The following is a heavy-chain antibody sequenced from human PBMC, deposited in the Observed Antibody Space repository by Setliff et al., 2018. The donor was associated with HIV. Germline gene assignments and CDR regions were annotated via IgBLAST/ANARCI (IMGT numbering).Heavy chain of an antibody. CDR3: AQLGMVDDFDY. CDR1: GGSFNGYS. CDR2: INHSGST. D-gene: IGHD1-1*01. Sequence: SETLSLTCAVYGGSFNGYSWTWIRQPPGKGLEWIGGINHSGSTNYNPSLKSRVTISVDTSKSQFSLRMRSVTAADTAVYYCAQLGMVDDFDYWGQGTLVTSPQ. V-gene: IGHV4-34*01. J-gene: IGHJ4*02.